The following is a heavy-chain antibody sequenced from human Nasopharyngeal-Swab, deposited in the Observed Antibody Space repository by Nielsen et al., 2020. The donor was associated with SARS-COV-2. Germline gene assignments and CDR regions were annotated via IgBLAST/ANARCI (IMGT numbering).Heavy chain of an antibody. Sequence: WIRQPPGKGLEWVSTISISGNPTYYADSVKGRFSISRDNSKNTVFLQMNSLRAGDTATYYCAKDVLLLRGYNAFDRWGQGTMVTVSS. D-gene: IGHD3-10*01. J-gene: IGHJ3*01. CDR2: ISISGNPT. V-gene: IGHV3-23*01. CDR3: AKDVLLLRGYNAFDR.